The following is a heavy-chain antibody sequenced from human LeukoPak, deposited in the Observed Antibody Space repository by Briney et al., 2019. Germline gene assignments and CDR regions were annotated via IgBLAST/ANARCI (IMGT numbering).Heavy chain of an antibody. CDR1: GFTFSDYS. J-gene: IGHJ4*02. CDR3: ARDGIMGARHGPLQY. V-gene: IGHV3-21*01. D-gene: IGHD1-26*01. CDR2: ISSTSIYI. Sequence: PGGSLRLSCSASGFTFSDYSMTWVRQAPGKGLEWVSSISSTSIYIYSADSVKGRFTISRDNAKNSLYLQMSSLRAEDTAVYYCARDGIMGARHGPLQYWGQGTLVTVSS.